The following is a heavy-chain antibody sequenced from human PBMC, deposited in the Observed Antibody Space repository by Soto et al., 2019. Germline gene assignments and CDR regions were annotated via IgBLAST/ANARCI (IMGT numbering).Heavy chain of an antibody. J-gene: IGHJ6*02. CDR2: INHSGST. D-gene: IGHD3-22*01. V-gene: IGHV4-34*01. CDR1: GGSFSCYY. Sequence: PSETLSLTCAVYGGSFSCYYWGWIRQPPGKGLEWIGEINHSGSTNYNPSLKSRVTISVDTSKNQFSLKLSSVTAADTAVYYCARGLDYYDSSGYYGYYYYYYGMDVWGQGTTVTVSS. CDR3: ARGLDYYDSSGYYGYYYYYYGMDV.